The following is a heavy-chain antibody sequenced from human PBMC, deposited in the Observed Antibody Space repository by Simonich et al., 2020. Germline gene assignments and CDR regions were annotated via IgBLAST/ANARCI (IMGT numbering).Heavy chain of an antibody. V-gene: IGHV4-39*01. Sequence: QLQLQESGPGLVKPSETLSLTCTVSGGSISSSCYYWGWIRQPPGKGLEWSGSSYYSGSTYYNPSLKGRVTISVDTSKNQFSRKLSSVTAANTAVYYCARHAGFAFDIWGQGTMVTVSS. CDR1: GGSISSSCYY. D-gene: IGHD6-13*01. J-gene: IGHJ3*02. CDR2: SYYSGST. CDR3: ARHAGFAFDI.